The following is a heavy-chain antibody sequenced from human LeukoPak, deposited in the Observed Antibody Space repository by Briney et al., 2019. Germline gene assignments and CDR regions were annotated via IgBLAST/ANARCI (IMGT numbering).Heavy chain of an antibody. V-gene: IGHV4-59*01. CDR1: GGSISSYY. J-gene: IGHJ6*03. Sequence: SETLSLTCTVSGGSISSYYWSWIRQPPGEGLEWIGYIYYSGSTNYNPSFKSRVTISVDTSKNQFSLKLSSVTAADTAVYYCARDRQTSDYYYYYMDVWGKGTTVTVSS. D-gene: IGHD1-1*01. CDR2: IYYSGST. CDR3: ARDRQTSDYYYYYMDV.